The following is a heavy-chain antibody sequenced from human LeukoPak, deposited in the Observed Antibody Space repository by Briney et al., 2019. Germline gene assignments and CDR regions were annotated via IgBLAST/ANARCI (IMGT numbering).Heavy chain of an antibody. CDR1: GYTFTSYY. CDR3: ARAHIEYDILTGYYINFGFDP. CDR2: INPTGGST. J-gene: IGHJ5*02. V-gene: IGHV1-46*01. D-gene: IGHD3-9*01. Sequence: ASVKVSCKASGYTFTSYYMHWVRQAPGQGLEWMGLINPTGGSTGYAQKFQGRVTMTRDTSISTAYMELSRLRSDDTAVYYCARAHIEYDILTGYYINFGFDPWGQGTLVTVSS.